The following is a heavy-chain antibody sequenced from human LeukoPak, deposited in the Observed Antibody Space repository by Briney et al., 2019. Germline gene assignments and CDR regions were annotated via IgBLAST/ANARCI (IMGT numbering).Heavy chain of an antibody. CDR3: ARDRTGPYWYFDL. CDR2: ISSSGGTI. V-gene: IGHV3-11*01. Sequence: GGSLRLSCAASGLTFSDYYMSWIRQAPGEGLEWVSYISSSGGTIYYADSVKGRFTISRDNAKNSLYLQMNSLRAEDTAVYYCARDRTGPYWYFDLWGRGTLVTVSS. CDR1: GLTFSDYY. D-gene: IGHD1-1*01. J-gene: IGHJ2*01.